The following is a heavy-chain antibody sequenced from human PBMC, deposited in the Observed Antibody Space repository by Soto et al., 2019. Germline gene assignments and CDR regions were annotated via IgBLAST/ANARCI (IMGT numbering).Heavy chain of an antibody. J-gene: IGHJ4*02. V-gene: IGHV4-39*01. CDR3: ARGDYSDY. CDR1: GGSISDFSYY. CDR2: IFYSGNT. Sequence: QLQLQESGPGLVKPSETLSLTCTVSGGSISDFSYYWAWIRQPPGMGLEWIGSIFYSGNTYYNPSLKSRLTISVDTSKDQFPLNLTSVTAADTAVYYCARGDYSDYWGQGTLVTVSS.